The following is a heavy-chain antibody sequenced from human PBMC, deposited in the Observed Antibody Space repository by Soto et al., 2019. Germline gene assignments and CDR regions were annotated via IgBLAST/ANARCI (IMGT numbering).Heavy chain of an antibody. CDR3: GKDVGDYVPYYYGVDV. CDR2: IAYDGNEK. V-gene: IGHV3-30*18. Sequence: ESGGGVVQPGTSLRLSCAASGFTFKTHAMHWVRQAPGKGLEWMAVIAYDGNEKFYADSVKGRFTISRDNSKNALYLQINTLRNDDTAVYYCGKDVGDYVPYYYGVDVWGQGTTVTVSS. D-gene: IGHD1-26*01. CDR1: GFTFKTHA. J-gene: IGHJ6*02.